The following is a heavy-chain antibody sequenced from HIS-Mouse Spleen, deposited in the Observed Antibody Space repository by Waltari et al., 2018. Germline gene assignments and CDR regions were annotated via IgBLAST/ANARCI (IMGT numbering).Heavy chain of an antibody. V-gene: IGHV1-69*01. D-gene: IGHD3-22*01. CDR2: IIPIFGTA. Sequence: QVQLVQSGAEVKKPGSSMKVSCKASGGTFSSYAISWVRQAPGQGLEWMGGIIPIFGTANYAQKFQGRVTITADESTSTAYMELSSLGSEDTAVYYCAELGQFYYDSSGHAFDIWGQGTMVTVSS. CDR3: AELGQFYYDSSGHAFDI. CDR1: GGTFSSYA. J-gene: IGHJ3*02.